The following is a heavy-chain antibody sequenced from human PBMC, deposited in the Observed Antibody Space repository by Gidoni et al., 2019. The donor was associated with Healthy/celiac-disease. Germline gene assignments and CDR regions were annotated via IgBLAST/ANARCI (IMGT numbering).Heavy chain of an antibody. D-gene: IGHD3-3*01. Sequence: EVQLAESGGVVVQPGGSLRLSCAASGFTFDDYTMHWVRPAPGKGLEWVYLIRWDGGSTYYADSVKGRFTISRDNSKNSLYLQMNSLRTEDTALYYCAKEGRAYYDFWSGYYALDYWGQGTLVTVSS. V-gene: IGHV3-43*01. CDR3: AKEGRAYYDFWSGYYALDY. J-gene: IGHJ4*02. CDR1: GFTFDDYT. CDR2: IRWDGGST.